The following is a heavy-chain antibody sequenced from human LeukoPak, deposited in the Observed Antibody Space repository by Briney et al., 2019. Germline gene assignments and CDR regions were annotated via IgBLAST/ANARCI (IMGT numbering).Heavy chain of an antibody. D-gene: IGHD3-22*01. CDR3: AREGLYYYDSRKDAFDI. J-gene: IGHJ3*02. V-gene: IGHV3-74*01. CDR1: GFTFSSYW. CDR2: INSDGSST. Sequence: GGSLRLSCAASGFTFSSYWMHWVRQAPGKGLVWVSRINSDGSSTSYADSVKGRFTISRDNAKNSLYLQMNSLRAEDTAVYYCAREGLYYYDSRKDAFDIWGQGTMVTVSS.